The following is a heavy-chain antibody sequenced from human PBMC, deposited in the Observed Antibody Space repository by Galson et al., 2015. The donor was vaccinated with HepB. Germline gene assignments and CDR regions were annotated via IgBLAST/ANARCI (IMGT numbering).Heavy chain of an antibody. D-gene: IGHD2-21*02. CDR3: AKVRRKIYCGGDYFEYFQH. CDR1: GFTFSSYG. CDR2: IRYDGSNK. Sequence: SLRLSCAASGFTFSSYGMHWVRQAPGKGLEWVAFIRYDGSNKYYADSVKGRFTISRDNSKNTLYLQMNSLRAEDTAVYYCAKVRRKIYCGGDYFEYFQHWGQGTLVTVSS. J-gene: IGHJ1*01. V-gene: IGHV3-30*02.